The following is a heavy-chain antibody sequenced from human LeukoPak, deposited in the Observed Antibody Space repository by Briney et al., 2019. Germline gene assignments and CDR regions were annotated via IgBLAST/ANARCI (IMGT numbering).Heavy chain of an antibody. J-gene: IGHJ4*02. CDR3: ARGHYDFWSGYYTGYFDY. CDR1: GFTFSSYA. CDR2: ISSNGGST. V-gene: IGHV3-64*01. D-gene: IGHD3-3*01. Sequence: GGSLRLSCAASGFTFSSYAMHWVRQAPGKGLEYVSAISSNGGSTYYANFVKGRFTISRDNSKNTLYLQMGNLRAEDMAVYYCARGHYDFWSGYYTGYFDYWGQGTLVTVSS.